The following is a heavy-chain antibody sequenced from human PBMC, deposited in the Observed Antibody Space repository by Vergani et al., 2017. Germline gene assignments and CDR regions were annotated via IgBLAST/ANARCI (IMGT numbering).Heavy chain of an antibody. CDR1: GGSISSYY. CDR2: IYYSGST. J-gene: IGHJ6*02. Sequence: QVQLQESGPGLVKPSETLSLTCTVSGGSISSYYWSWIRQPPGKGLEWIGYIYYSGSTYYNPSLKSRVTISVDTSKNQFSLKLSSVTAADTAVYYCASYYYYYGMDVWGQGP. CDR3: ASYYYYYGMDV. V-gene: IGHV4-59*06.